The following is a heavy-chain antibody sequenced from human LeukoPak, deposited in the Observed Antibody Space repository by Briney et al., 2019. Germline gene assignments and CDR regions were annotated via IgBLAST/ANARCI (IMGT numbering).Heavy chain of an antibody. CDR3: ARDSWGIAEAGTKGDFDY. J-gene: IGHJ4*02. V-gene: IGHV3-74*01. D-gene: IGHD6-19*01. Sequence: PGGSLRLSCAASGFTFSSHWMHWVRQAPGKGLVWVSRINTDESSTTYADSVKGRFTISRDNAKNTLYLQMNSLRADDTAVYYCARDSWGIAEAGTKGDFDYWGQGTLVTVSS. CDR1: GFTFSSHW. CDR2: INTDESST.